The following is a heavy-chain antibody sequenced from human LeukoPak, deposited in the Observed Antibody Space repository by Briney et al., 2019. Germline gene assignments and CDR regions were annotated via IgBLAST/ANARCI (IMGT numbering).Heavy chain of an antibody. V-gene: IGHV3-53*01. Sequence: GGSLRLSCAASGFTVSSNYMSWVRQAPGKGLEWVSVIYSGGSTYYADSVKGRFTISRDNSKNTLYLQMNSLRAEDTAVYYCARDVGADSYYYYGMDVWGQGTTVTVSS. J-gene: IGHJ6*02. CDR3: ARDVGADSYYYYGMDV. CDR1: GFTVSSNY. D-gene: IGHD1-26*01. CDR2: IYSGGST.